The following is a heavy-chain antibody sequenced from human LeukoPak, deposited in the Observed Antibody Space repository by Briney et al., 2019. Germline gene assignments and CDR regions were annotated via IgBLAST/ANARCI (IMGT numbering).Heavy chain of an antibody. V-gene: IGHV4-39*07. CDR3: AIRGIAAAGKFSDYYYYMEV. CDR2: IYYSGST. CDR1: GGSISSSSYY. J-gene: IGHJ6*03. Sequence: PSETLSLTCTVSGGSISSSSYYWGWIRQPPGKGLEWIGSIYYSGSTYYNPSLKSRVTISVDTSKNQFSLKLSSVTAADTAVYYCAIRGIAAAGKFSDYYYYMEVWGKGTTVTVSS. D-gene: IGHD6-13*01.